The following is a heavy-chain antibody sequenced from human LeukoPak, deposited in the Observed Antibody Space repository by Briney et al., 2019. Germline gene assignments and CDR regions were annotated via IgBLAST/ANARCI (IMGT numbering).Heavy chain of an antibody. CDR2: ISYDGSNK. CDR1: GFTFSSYA. Sequence: GGSLRLSCAASGFTFSSYAMHWVRQAPGKGLEWVAVISYDGSNKYYADSVKGRFTISRDNSKNTLYLQMNSLRAKDTAVYYCARDAGGGYDYYYYYYMDVWGKGTTVTVSS. CDR3: ARDAGGGYDYYYYYYMDV. D-gene: IGHD5-12*01. V-gene: IGHV3-30*04. J-gene: IGHJ6*03.